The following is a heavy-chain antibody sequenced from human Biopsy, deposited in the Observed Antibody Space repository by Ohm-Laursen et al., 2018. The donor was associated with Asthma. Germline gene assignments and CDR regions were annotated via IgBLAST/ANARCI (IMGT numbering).Heavy chain of an antibody. CDR1: GVSISSDY. J-gene: IGHJ5*02. Sequence: GTLSLTCTVSGVSISSDYWSWIRQPPGKGLEWIGHIYYSGSTNYQPSLKSRVSISLDTSKNQFSLSLTSVTAADTAVYYCARTTYGDDGFDPWGQGTLVTVSS. V-gene: IGHV4-59*12. CDR2: IYYSGST. CDR3: ARTTYGDDGFDP. D-gene: IGHD4-17*01.